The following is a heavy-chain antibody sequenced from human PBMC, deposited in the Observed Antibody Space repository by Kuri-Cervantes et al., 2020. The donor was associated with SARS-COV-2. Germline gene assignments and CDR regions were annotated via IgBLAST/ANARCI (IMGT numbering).Heavy chain of an antibody. CDR3: ANPGAWGGSYWYFDL. D-gene: IGHD3-16*01. CDR2: INHSGSA. V-gene: IGHV4-34*01. Sequence: SETLSLTCAVYGGSFSGYYWSWIRQPPGKGLEWSGEINHSGSANYNPSLKSRVTISVNTSKNQFSLKLTSVTAADTAVYYCANPGAWGGSYWYFDLWGRGTLVTVSP. CDR1: GGSFSGYY. J-gene: IGHJ2*01.